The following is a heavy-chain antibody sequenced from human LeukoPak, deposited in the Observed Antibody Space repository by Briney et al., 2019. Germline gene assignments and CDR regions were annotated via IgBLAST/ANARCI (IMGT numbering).Heavy chain of an antibody. Sequence: GASLQTSSKASAYTFINYWIGCVRQMCGQRLGWLGIIYPRDSDTSYSPSFQDQVTISADKSISTACLQWSSLKASDTDLYYCARFHCYSSGSYYYYYYMDVWGKGTTVTGSS. V-gene: IGHV5-51*01. J-gene: IGHJ6*03. CDR2: IYPRDSDT. CDR3: ARFHCYSSGSYYYYYYMDV. D-gene: IGHD3-10*01. CDR1: AYTFINYW.